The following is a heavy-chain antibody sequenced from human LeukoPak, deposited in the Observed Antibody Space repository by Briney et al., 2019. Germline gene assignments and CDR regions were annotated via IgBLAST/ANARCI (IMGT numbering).Heavy chain of an antibody. D-gene: IGHD4-17*01. CDR2: IYSGST. CDR1: GGSISSYY. Sequence: SETLSLTCTVSGGSISSYYWSWIRQPPGKGLEWIGSIYSGSTYYNPSLKSRATMSLDTSKNQFSLKVTSVTAADTAVYYCARRPDYGDSIRSPGPFDIWGQGTMVTVSS. CDR3: ARRPDYGDSIRSPGPFDI. J-gene: IGHJ3*02. V-gene: IGHV4-4*07.